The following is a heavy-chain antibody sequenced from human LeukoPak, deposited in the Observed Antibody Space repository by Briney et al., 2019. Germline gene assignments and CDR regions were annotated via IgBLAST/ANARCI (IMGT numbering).Heavy chain of an antibody. CDR1: GFTTAYS. Sequence: SETLSLTCSVSGFTTAYSWGWLRQPPGKGPEWVGNIFQNGNTYYNPSLKSRVTISRDTSKSQFFLKLTSVIAADTAVYYCAAYYYGSGSSPGFFDPWGHGTLVTVSS. CDR3: AAYYYGSGSSPGFFDP. D-gene: IGHD3-10*01. CDR2: IFQNGNT. J-gene: IGHJ5*02. V-gene: IGHV4-38-2*01.